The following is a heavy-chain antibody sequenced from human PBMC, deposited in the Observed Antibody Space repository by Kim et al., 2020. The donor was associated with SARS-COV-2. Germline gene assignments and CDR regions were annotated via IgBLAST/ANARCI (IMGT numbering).Heavy chain of an antibody. J-gene: IGHJ4*02. CDR3: TTRPSVAPFGC. Sequence: GGSLRLSCVASGFTFSNTWMTWVRQAPGKGLEWVGRIISKSDGGSAEYAAPVKGRFTISRDDLKNTLYLQMNSLKTDDTAVYYCTTRPSVAPFGCWGQGTRVTVSS. CDR1: GFTFSNTW. V-gene: IGHV3-15*01. CDR2: IISKSDGGSA. D-gene: IGHD3-10*01.